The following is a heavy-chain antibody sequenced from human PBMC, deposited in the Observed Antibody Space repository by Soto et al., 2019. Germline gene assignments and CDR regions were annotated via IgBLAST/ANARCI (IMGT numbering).Heavy chain of an antibody. Sequence: GGSLRLSCAASGFTFSSYGMHWVRQAPGKGLEWVAVIWYDGSNKYYADSVKGRFTISRDNSKNTLYLQMNSLRAEDTAVYYCARDQEPTIGGTYGKSVYYYYGMDVWGQGTTVTVSS. J-gene: IGHJ6*02. CDR2: IWYDGSNK. CDR3: ARDQEPTIGGTYGKSVYYYYGMDV. V-gene: IGHV3-33*01. D-gene: IGHD3-16*01. CDR1: GFTFSSYG.